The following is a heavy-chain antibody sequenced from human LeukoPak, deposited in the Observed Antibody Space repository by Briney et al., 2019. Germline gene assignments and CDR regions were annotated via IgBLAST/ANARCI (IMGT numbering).Heavy chain of an antibody. Sequence: GASVKVSCKASGYTFTTYGITWVRQAPGQGLEWMGWISAYNGNTNYTQKLQGRVTMTTDTSTSTAYMELRSLRSDDTAVYYCARAEWNRPHYFDHWGQGTLVTVSS. CDR1: GYTFTTYG. J-gene: IGHJ4*02. CDR2: ISAYNGNT. V-gene: IGHV1-18*01. D-gene: IGHD1-1*01. CDR3: ARAEWNRPHYFDH.